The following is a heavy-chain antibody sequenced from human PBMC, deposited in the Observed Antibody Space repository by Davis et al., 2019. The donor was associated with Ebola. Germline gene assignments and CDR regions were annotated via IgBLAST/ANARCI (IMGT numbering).Heavy chain of an antibody. CDR2: INGDGSRT. J-gene: IGHJ6*04. V-gene: IGHV3-74*01. Sequence: GESLKISCAASGFTFSGHWIHWVRQVPGKGLVWVSRINGDGSRTTYADSVKGRFTISRDNTKNTLYLQMNSLRAEDTAVYYCATSSRGELLPYYYYGMDVWGKGTTVTVSS. CDR1: GFTFSGHW. D-gene: IGHD1-26*01. CDR3: ATSSRGELLPYYYYGMDV.